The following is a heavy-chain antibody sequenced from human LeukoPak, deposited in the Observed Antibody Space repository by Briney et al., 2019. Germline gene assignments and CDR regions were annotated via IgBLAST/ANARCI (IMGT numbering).Heavy chain of an antibody. CDR2: IWYDGSNE. CDR1: GFTFSSYG. V-gene: IGHV3-33*03. D-gene: IGHD2-21*01. J-gene: IGHJ3*01. CDR3: AKGKTSDYCEPDSFDY. Sequence: GGSLRLSCAASGFTFSSYGMHWVRQAPGKGLEWVAVIWYDGSNEYYADSVKGRFTISRDNSKNTLYLQMNGLRAEDPAVYHCAKGKTSDYCEPDSFDYWGQGTMVTVSS.